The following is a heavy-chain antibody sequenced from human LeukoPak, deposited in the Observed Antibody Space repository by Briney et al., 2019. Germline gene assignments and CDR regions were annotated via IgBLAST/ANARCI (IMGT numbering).Heavy chain of an antibody. V-gene: IGHV4-34*01. CDR1: GGSFSGYY. CDR2: INHSGST. J-gene: IGHJ4*02. D-gene: IGHD3-10*01. Sequence: SETLSLTCAVYGGSFSGYYWSWIRQPPGKGLEWIGEINHSGSTNYNPSLTSRVTIAVDTSKNQFSLKLSSVTAADTAVYYCARGLLYVYWGQGTLVTVSS. CDR3: ARGLLYVY.